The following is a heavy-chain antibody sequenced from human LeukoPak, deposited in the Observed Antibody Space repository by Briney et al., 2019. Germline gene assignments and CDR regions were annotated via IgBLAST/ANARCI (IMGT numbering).Heavy chain of an antibody. V-gene: IGHV3-48*01. D-gene: IGHD6-6*01. CDR2: ISSSSSSI. Sequence: PGGSLRLSCAASGFTFSNYGMDWARQAPGKGLEWVSYISSSSSSIYYADSVKGRFTISRDNAKNSLFLQMNSLRAEDTAVYYCARGGAARPDYWGQGTLVTVSS. CDR3: ARGGAARPDY. J-gene: IGHJ4*02. CDR1: GFTFSNYG.